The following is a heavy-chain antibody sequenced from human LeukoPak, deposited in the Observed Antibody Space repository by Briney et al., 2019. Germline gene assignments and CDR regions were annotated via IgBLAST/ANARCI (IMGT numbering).Heavy chain of an antibody. V-gene: IGHV4-34*01. CDR3: ARGRILRFLEWLPDAFDI. Sequence: PETLSLTCAVYGGSFSGYYWSWIRQPPGKGLEWIGEINHSGSTNYNPSLKSRVNLSVDTSKNQFSLKLSSVTAADTAVYYCARGRILRFLEWLPDAFDIWGQGTMVTVSS. CDR1: GGSFSGYY. D-gene: IGHD3-3*01. CDR2: INHSGST. J-gene: IGHJ3*02.